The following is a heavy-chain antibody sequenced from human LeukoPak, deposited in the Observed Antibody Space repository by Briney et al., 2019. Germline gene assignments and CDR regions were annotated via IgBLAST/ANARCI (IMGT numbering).Heavy chain of an antibody. V-gene: IGHV3-74*01. D-gene: IGHD3-10*01. CDR1: GFTFSYYW. J-gene: IGHJ4*02. Sequence: PGGSLRLSCAASGFTFSYYWMHWVRQAPGKGLVWVSRINSDGSSASYADSVKGRFTSSRDNSKNMLYLQMNSLRAEDTAVYYCAKGGGYGSGTYSEDWGQGILVTVSS. CDR2: INSDGSSA. CDR3: AKGGGYGSGTYSED.